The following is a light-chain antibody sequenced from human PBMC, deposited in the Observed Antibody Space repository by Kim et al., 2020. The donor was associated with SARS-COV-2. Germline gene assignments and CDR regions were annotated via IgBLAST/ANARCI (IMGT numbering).Light chain of an antibody. Sequence: DIQMAQSPSSLSASVGDRVTITCRASQGISYSLAWYRQKPGKVPMLLIYGASTVQSGVPSRFSGSGSGTDFTLTISSLQPEDAATYYCQKYNSAPWTFGQGTKVDIK. CDR2: GAS. J-gene: IGKJ1*01. CDR1: QGISYS. CDR3: QKYNSAPWT. V-gene: IGKV1-27*01.